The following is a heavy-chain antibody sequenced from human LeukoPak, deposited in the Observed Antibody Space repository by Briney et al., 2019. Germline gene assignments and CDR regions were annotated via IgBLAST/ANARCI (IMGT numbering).Heavy chain of an antibody. D-gene: IGHD5-18*01. CDR1: GYSVTSYY. J-gene: IGHJ4*02. CDR2: INPSGGST. CDR3: AREGVDTAMVLVG. Sequence: ASVKVSCKASGYSVTSYYMHWVRQAPGQGLEWMGIINPSGGSTSYAQKFQGRVTMTRDTSTSTVYMELSSLRSEDTAVYYCAREGVDTAMVLVGWGQGTLVTVSS. V-gene: IGHV1-46*01.